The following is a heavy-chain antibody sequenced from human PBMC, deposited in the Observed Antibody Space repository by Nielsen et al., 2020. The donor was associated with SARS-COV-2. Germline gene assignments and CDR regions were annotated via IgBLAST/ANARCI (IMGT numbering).Heavy chain of an antibody. Sequence: ASVKVSCKASGYSFTDYYIHWVRQAPGQGLEWMGRINPYSGGTSYARKFHGTVTLTRDASISTVYMELTSDDTAVYYCARARATIFGLVMSYGMDAWGQGTTVTVSS. CDR3: ARARATIFGLVMSYGMDA. CDR1: GYSFTDYY. D-gene: IGHD3/OR15-3a*01. V-gene: IGHV1-2*06. CDR2: INPYSGGT. J-gene: IGHJ6*02.